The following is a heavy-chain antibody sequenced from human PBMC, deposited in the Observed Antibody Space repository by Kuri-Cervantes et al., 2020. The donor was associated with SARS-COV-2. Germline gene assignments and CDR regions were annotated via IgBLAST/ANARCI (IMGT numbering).Heavy chain of an antibody. CDR1: GGSFSGYY. V-gene: IGHV4-34*01. Sequence: SETLSLTCAVYGGSFSGYYWSWIRQPPGKGLEWIGEINHSGSINYNPSLKSRVTISVDTSKNQFSLKLSSVTAADTAVYYCARDANTADPHAFDIWGQGTMVTVSS. D-gene: IGHD5-18*01. CDR3: ARDANTADPHAFDI. J-gene: IGHJ3*02. CDR2: INHSGSI.